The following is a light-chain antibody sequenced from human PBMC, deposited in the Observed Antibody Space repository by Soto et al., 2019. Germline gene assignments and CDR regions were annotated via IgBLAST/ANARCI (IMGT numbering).Light chain of an antibody. CDR2: AES. V-gene: IGKV1-39*01. CDR3: HQSYRTLKM. Sequence: DIQMTQSPSSLSASVGDRVTITCRASQSISSYLNWYQQKPGKAPKLLIYAESSLQSGVPSRFSGSGSGTDLTLTISSLQLEDFGTYYWHQSYRTLKMFGKGTKLDIK. CDR1: QSISSY. J-gene: IGKJ1*01.